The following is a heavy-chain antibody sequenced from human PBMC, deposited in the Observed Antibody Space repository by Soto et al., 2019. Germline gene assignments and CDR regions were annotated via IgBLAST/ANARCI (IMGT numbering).Heavy chain of an antibody. CDR1: GGTFSSYA. J-gene: IGHJ6*02. CDR3: ARGVYCSGGSCYSGDYYFGMDV. D-gene: IGHD2-15*01. CDR2: IIPIFGTA. Sequence: GASVKVSCKASGGTFSSYAICWVRQAPGQGLEWMGGIIPIFGTANYAQKFQGRVTITADESTSTAYMELSSLRSEDTAVYYCARGVYCSGGSCYSGDYYFGMDVWGQGTTVTVSS. V-gene: IGHV1-69*13.